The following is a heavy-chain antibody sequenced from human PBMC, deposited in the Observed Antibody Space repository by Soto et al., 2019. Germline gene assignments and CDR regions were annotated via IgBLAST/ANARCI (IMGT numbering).Heavy chain of an antibody. Sequence: GASLKVSCKASGSTFSSYTISWVRQAPGQGLEWMGWIIAYNGNTNYAQKLQGRVTMTTDTSTSTAYMELRSLRSDDTAVYYCARDRSDAAAGIELWFDPWGQGTLVTVSS. D-gene: IGHD6-13*01. CDR2: IIAYNGNT. CDR1: GSTFSSYT. CDR3: ARDRSDAAAGIELWFDP. V-gene: IGHV1-18*01. J-gene: IGHJ5*02.